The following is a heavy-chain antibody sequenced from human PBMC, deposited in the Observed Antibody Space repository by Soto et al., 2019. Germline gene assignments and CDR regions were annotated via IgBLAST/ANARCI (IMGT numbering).Heavy chain of an antibody. CDR2: INPKSGGT. CDR1: GYSFTDYH. D-gene: IGHD2-8*01. V-gene: IGHV1-2*04. Sequence: ASVKVSCKASGYSFTDYHIHWVRQAPGQGLEWLGRINPKSGGTSTAQKFQGWVTMTTDTSISTASLELTRLTSDDTAIYYCARGDSTDCSNGVCSFFYNHDMDVWGQGTTVTVSS. CDR3: ARGDSTDCSNGVCSFFYNHDMDV. J-gene: IGHJ6*02.